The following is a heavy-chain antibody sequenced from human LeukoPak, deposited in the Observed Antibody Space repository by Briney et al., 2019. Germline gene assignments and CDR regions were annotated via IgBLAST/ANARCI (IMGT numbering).Heavy chain of an antibody. V-gene: IGHV3-74*01. J-gene: IGHJ6*03. CDR2: INKDGRST. Sequence: GGSLRLSCAASGMIFNNHWMHWIRQAPGKGLVWVARINKDGRSTTYADSVKGRFTISRDNAKNTLSLQMNSPRAEDTALYYCVRDVRGIGQDYYYMDVWGKGTTVTVSS. CDR3: VRDVRGIGQDYYYMDV. D-gene: IGHD3/OR15-3a*01. CDR1: GMIFNNHW.